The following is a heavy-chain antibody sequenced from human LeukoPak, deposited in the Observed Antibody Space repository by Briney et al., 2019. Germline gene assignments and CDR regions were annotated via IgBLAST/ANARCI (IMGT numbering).Heavy chain of an antibody. J-gene: IGHJ2*01. CDR2: IYYSGST. D-gene: IGHD3-3*01. V-gene: IGHV4-59*01. Sequence: SETLSLTCTVSGGSISSYYWSWIRQPPGKGLEWIGYIYYSGSTNYNPSLKSRVTISVDTSKNQFSLKLSSVTAADTAVYYCARDRFWSGTNWYCDLWGRGTLVTVSS. CDR1: GGSISSYY. CDR3: ARDRFWSGTNWYCDL.